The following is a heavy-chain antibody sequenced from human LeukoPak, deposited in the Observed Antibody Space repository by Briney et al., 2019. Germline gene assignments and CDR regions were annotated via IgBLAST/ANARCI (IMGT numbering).Heavy chain of an antibody. V-gene: IGHV5-51*01. D-gene: IGHD2-15*01. Sequence: GESLQISSKGSGYSFTSYWIAWVRRMPGKGLEWMGIIYPGDSDTTYSPSFQGQVTISADKSTSTAYLQWSSLKASDAAMYYWARVVAAIINWFDPWGQGTLVTVSS. CDR2: IYPGDSDT. J-gene: IGHJ5*02. CDR1: GYSFTSYW. CDR3: ARVVAAIINWFDP.